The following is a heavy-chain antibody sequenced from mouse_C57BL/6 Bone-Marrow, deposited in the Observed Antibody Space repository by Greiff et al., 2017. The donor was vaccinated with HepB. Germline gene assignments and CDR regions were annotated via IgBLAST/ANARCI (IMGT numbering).Heavy chain of an antibody. V-gene: IGHV6-6*01. CDR1: GFPFSDAW. D-gene: IGHD1-1*01. Sequence: EVQVVESGGGLVQPGGSMKLSCAASGFPFSDAWMDWVRPSPEKGLAWVAEIRNKANKHATYYAESVKGRFTISRDDSKSSVYLQMNSLRAEDTGIYYCTRVYYYGSSYVWFAYWGQGTLVTVSA. CDR3: TRVYYYGSSYVWFAY. J-gene: IGHJ3*01. CDR2: IRNKANKHAT.